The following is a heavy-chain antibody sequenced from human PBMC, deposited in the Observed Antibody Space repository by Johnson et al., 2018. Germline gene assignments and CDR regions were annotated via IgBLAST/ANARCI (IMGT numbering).Heavy chain of an antibody. V-gene: IGHV3-21*01. CDR2: VSSSSSYI. J-gene: IGHJ6*03. CDR3: ARQDGDSSLHYYYYYMDV. Sequence: WVRQAPGKGLEWVSSVSSSSSYIYYADSVKGRFTISRDNAKNSLYLQMNSLRAEDTAVYYCARQDGDSSLHYYYYYMDVWGKGTTVNVSS. D-gene: IGHD4-17*01.